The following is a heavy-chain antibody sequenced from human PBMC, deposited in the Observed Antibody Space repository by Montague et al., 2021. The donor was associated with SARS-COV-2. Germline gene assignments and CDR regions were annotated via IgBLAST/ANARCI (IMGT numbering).Heavy chain of an antibody. CDR3: ATSSVLTVSGWFDP. J-gene: IGHJ5*02. CDR1: GYTLTELS. D-gene: IGHD3-9*01. V-gene: IGHV1-24*01. CDR2: FDPEDGET. Sequence: SVKVSFKVSGYTLTELSMHWVRQAPGKGLEWMGGFDPEDGETIYAQKFQGRVTMTEDTSTDTAYMELSSLRSEDTAVYYCATSSVLTVSGWFDPWGQGTLVTVSS.